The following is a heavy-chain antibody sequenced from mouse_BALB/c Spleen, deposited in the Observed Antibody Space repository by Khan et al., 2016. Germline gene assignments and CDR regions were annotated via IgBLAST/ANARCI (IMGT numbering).Heavy chain of an antibody. CDR3: ARRDYYGTLYAMDY. CDR2: IYPGDGDT. CDR1: GYAFSSYW. J-gene: IGHJ4*01. Sequence: QVRLQQSGAELVRPGSSVKISCKASGYAFSSYWMNWVKQRPGQGLEWIGQIYPGDGDTNYNGKFKGKATLTADKSSSTAYMQLSSLTSEDSAVYFCARRDYYGTLYAMDYWGQGTSVTVSS. D-gene: IGHD1-1*01. V-gene: IGHV1-80*01.